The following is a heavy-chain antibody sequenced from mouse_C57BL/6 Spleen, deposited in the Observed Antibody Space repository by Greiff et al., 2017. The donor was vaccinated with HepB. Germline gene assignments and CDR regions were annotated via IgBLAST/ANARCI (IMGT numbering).Heavy chain of an antibody. CDR3: ARCLGLYYGSSYSDWYFDV. D-gene: IGHD1-1*01. CDR1: GYTFTDYY. Sequence: EVQLQQSGPELVKPGASVKISCKASGYTFTDYYMNWVKQSHGKSLEWIGDINPNNGGTSYNQKFKGKATLTVDKSSSTAYMELRSLTSEDSAVYYCARCLGLYYGSSYSDWYFDVWGTGTTVTVSS. CDR2: INPNNGGT. V-gene: IGHV1-26*01. J-gene: IGHJ1*03.